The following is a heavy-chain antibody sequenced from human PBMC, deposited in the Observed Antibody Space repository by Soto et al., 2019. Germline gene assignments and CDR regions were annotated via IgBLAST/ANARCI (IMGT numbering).Heavy chain of an antibody. Sequence: PSVTLSLTCTVSGGSISSGGYYRSWIRQHPGKGLEWIGYIYYSGSTYYNPSLKSRVTISVDTSKNQFSLKLSSVTAADTAVYYCARDPGIAAAGSWFDPWGQVTLVTVSS. CDR1: GGSISSGGYY. D-gene: IGHD6-13*01. CDR3: ARDPGIAAAGSWFDP. V-gene: IGHV4-31*03. CDR2: IYYSGST. J-gene: IGHJ5*02.